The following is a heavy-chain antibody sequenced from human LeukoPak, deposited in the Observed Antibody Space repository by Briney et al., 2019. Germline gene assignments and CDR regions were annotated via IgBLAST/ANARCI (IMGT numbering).Heavy chain of an antibody. CDR2: IYYSGST. CDR3: ARASSGAPRLGFDP. CDR1: GGSFSSGGYY. V-gene: IGHV4-31*03. Sequence: PSQTLSLTCTVSGGSFSSGGYYWSWIRQHPGTGLEWIGYIYYSGSTYYNPSLKSRLTISLDTSKNQFSLNLSSVTAADTAVYYCARASSGAPRLGFDPWGQGTQVTVSS. J-gene: IGHJ5*02. D-gene: IGHD3-22*01.